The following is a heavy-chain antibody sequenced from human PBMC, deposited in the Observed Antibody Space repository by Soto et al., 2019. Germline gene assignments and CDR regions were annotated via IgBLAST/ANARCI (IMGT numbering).Heavy chain of an antibody. CDR1: GGSFSGYS. V-gene: IGHV4-34*01. CDR2: INHSGGT. Sequence: SETLSLTCAVYGGSFSGYSWTWIRQPPWKGLEWIGEINHSGGTNYSPSLKSRVTISEDTSKSQFSLKLSSVTAADTAVYYCARNPPYYAFLSGLTPQYYYMDLWGKGTTVTGSS. J-gene: IGHJ6*03. CDR3: ARNPPYYAFLSGLTPQYYYMDL. D-gene: IGHD3-3*01.